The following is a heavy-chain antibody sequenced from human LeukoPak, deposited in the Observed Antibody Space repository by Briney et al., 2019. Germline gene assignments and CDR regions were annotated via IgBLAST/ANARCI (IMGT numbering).Heavy chain of an antibody. CDR3: ATLEGGYNRIDY. D-gene: IGHD5-24*01. J-gene: IGHJ4*02. CDR2: FDPEDGET. V-gene: IGHV1-24*01. CDR1: GYTLTELS. Sequence: GASVKVSCKVSGYTLTELSMHWVRQAPGKGLEWMGGFDPEDGETIYAQKFQGRVTMTVDTSTDTAYMELSSLRSEDTAVYYCATLEGGYNRIDYWGQGTLVTVSS.